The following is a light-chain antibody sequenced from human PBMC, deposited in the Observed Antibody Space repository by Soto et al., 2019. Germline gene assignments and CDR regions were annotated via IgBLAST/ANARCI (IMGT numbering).Light chain of an antibody. Sequence: EVVLTQSPGTLSLSPGETATLSCMASQSVSSNYLAWYQQKPGQAPRLIMYGASSRATGIPDRFSGSGSGTDFTLTISRLEAEDFAVYYCQQYGSSSWTFGQGTKVDIK. CDR3: QQYGSSSWT. CDR1: QSVSSNY. J-gene: IGKJ1*01. V-gene: IGKV3-20*01. CDR2: GAS.